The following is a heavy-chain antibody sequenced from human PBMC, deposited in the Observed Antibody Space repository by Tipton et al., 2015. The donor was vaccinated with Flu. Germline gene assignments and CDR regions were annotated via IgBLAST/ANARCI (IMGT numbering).Heavy chain of an antibody. CDR2: ISTSGST. CDR1: GGFITSGSYY. V-gene: IGHV4-61*02. D-gene: IGHD3-3*01. CDR3: ARVGDLWSGTNYGLDV. Sequence: TLSLTCTVSGGFITSGSYYWSWLRQPAGKGLEWIGRISTSGSTNYNASLKSRVTMSVDTSKNQFSLKLSSVTAADTAVYYCARVGDLWSGTNYGLDVWGQGTTVTVSS. J-gene: IGHJ6*02.